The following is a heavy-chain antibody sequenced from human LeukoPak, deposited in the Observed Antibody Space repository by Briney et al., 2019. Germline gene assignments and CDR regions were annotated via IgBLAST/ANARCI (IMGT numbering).Heavy chain of an antibody. CDR3: AKVPLASSNYYHDF. V-gene: IGHV3-23*01. J-gene: IGHJ4*02. Sequence: GGSLRLSCAASGFTFSRYAMSWVRQAPGGGLEWISVITGSGDATYYAGFVRGQFTISRDNSKNTLYLHMSSLRAEGSAVYYCAKVPLASSNYYHDFWGQGTLVTVSS. CDR1: GFTFSRYA. CDR2: ITGSGDAT. D-gene: IGHD4-11*01.